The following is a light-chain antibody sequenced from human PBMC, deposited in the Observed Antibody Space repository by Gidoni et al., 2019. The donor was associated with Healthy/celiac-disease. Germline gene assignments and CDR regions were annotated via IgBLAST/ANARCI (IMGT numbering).Light chain of an antibody. V-gene: IGKV3-20*01. CDR1: QSVSSSY. Sequence: ELVLTHSPGTLSMSPGERATLSSRASQSVSSSYLAWYKQKPGQAPRLLIYGASSRATGSPDRFSGSGSGTDFTLTISRLEPEDFAVYYCQQYGSSPPVTFGGGTKVEIK. CDR2: GAS. J-gene: IGKJ4*01. CDR3: QQYGSSPPVT.